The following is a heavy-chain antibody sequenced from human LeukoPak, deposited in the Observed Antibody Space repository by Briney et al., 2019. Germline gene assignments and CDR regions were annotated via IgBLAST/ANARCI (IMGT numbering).Heavy chain of an antibody. Sequence: GGSLRLSCAASGFTFSDYYMSWIRQAPGKGLEWVSYISSSGSTIYYADSVKGRFTISRDSAKNSLYLQMNSLRAEDTAVYYCARVGYCSGGSCYRSWFDPWGQGTLVTVSS. CDR2: ISSSGSTI. V-gene: IGHV3-11*04. CDR3: ARVGYCSGGSCYRSWFDP. J-gene: IGHJ5*02. D-gene: IGHD2-15*01. CDR1: GFTFSDYY.